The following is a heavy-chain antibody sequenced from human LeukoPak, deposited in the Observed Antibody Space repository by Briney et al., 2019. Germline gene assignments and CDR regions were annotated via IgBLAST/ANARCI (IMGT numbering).Heavy chain of an antibody. CDR3: ARDQEDVVVVAATHGHYDY. D-gene: IGHD2-15*01. V-gene: IGHV1-2*06. J-gene: IGHJ4*02. Sequence: ASVKVSCKASGYTFTCYYMHWVRQAPGQGLEWMGRINPNSGGTNYAQKFQGRVTMTRDTSISTAYMELSRLRSDDTAVYYCARDQEDVVVVAATHGHYDYWGQGTLVTVSS. CDR1: GYTFTCYY. CDR2: INPNSGGT.